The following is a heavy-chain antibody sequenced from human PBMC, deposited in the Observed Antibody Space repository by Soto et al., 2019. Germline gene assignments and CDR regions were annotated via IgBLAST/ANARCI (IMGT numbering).Heavy chain of an antibody. CDR3: AKSFGSSWNNLDY. CDR1: GFTFSSFG. Sequence: QVQLVESGGDVVQPGRSLRLSCAASGFTFSSFGMQWVRQAPGKGLEWVALIWYDGSNKYYADSVKGRFTISRDNSKSTLYRQMSGLRAEDTAVYYCAKSFGSSWNNLDYWGQGTLVAVSS. CDR2: IWYDGSNK. V-gene: IGHV3-33*06. D-gene: IGHD6-13*01. J-gene: IGHJ4*02.